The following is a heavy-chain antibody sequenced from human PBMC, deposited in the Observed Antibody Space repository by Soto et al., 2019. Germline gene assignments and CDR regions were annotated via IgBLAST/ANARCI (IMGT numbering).Heavy chain of an antibody. Sequence: PGGSLRLSCAASGFTFSSYSMNWVRQAPGKGLEWVSSISSSSSYIYYADSVKGRFTISRDNAKNSLYLQMNSLRAEDTAVYYCARDPMNYDYVWGSYRSHPSEGTVFDYWGQGTLVTVSS. V-gene: IGHV3-21*01. CDR1: GFTFSSYS. CDR2: ISSSSSYI. D-gene: IGHD3-16*02. CDR3: ARDPMNYDYVWGSYRSHPSEGTVFDY. J-gene: IGHJ4*02.